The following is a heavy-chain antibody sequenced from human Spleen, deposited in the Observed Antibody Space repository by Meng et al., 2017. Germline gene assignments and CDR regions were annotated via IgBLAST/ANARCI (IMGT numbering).Heavy chain of an antibody. V-gene: IGHV1-2*06. CDR1: GYTFPDYY. CDR2: INPKSGDT. J-gene: IGHJ5*02. D-gene: IGHD2-2*01. Sequence: QVQLVQSGAEVKKPGASVKVSCKASGYTFPDYYLHWVRRAPGQGLEWMGRINPKSGDTHYAQKFQGRVTMTGDTSISTAYMELSGLRSDDTAMYYCARGSVGGDFDPWGQGTLVTVSS. CDR3: ARGSVGGDFDP.